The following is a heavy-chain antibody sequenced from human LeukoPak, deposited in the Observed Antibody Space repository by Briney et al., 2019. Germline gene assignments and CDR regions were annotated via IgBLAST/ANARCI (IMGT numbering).Heavy chain of an antibody. Sequence: GGSLRLSCAASGFTFSNYAMSWVRQAPGKGLEWGSGINVSGGSTFYADSVRGRFTLSRDNAKTTLYLQMNSLRAEDTAVYYCAKDQYCTSTSCYVGYWGQGTLVTVSS. D-gene: IGHD2-2*01. CDR1: GFTFSNYA. CDR2: INVSGGST. J-gene: IGHJ4*02. CDR3: AKDQYCTSTSCYVGY. V-gene: IGHV3-23*01.